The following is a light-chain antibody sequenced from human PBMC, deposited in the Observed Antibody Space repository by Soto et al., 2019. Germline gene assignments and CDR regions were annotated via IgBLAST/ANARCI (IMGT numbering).Light chain of an antibody. V-gene: IGKV3-15*01. J-gene: IGKJ2*01. CDR3: QHYNFWPHT. CDR2: RAS. Sequence: EILLTQSPATLAVSPGEGATLSCRASHSVRDNLAWYQQKPGHAPRLLIYRASTRATGVPARFSGSGSGTEFTLTISSLQSEDVSVYFCQHYNFWPHTFGQGTKLEIK. CDR1: HSVRDN.